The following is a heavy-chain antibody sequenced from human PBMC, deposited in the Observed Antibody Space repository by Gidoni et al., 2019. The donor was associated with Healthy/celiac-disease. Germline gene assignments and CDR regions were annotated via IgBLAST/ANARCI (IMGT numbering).Heavy chain of an antibody. CDR2: ISGSGGST. J-gene: IGHJ4*02. D-gene: IGHD3-3*01. CDR3: AKAHYDFWSGYLGY. Sequence: EVQLLESGGGVVQPGGSLRLSCAASGYTFSSYAMSWVRQAPGKGLEWFSAISGSGGSTYYADSVKGRFTISRDNSKNTLYLQMNSLRAEDTAVYYCAKAHYDFWSGYLGYWGQGTLVTVSS. CDR1: GYTFSSYA. V-gene: IGHV3-23*01.